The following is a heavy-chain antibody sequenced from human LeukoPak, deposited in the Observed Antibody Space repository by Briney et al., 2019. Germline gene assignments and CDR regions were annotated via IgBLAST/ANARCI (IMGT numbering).Heavy chain of an antibody. Sequence: PSETLSLTCAVYGGSFSGYYWSWLRQPSGKGLEWLGEINHSGSTNYNPSLKSRATISVDTSKNQFSLKLSSVTAADTAVYYCARAPPRDYGSGSCIRGVDYWGQGTLVTVSS. CDR3: ARAPPRDYGSGSCIRGVDY. CDR1: GGSFSGYY. J-gene: IGHJ4*02. V-gene: IGHV4-34*01. D-gene: IGHD3-10*01. CDR2: INHSGST.